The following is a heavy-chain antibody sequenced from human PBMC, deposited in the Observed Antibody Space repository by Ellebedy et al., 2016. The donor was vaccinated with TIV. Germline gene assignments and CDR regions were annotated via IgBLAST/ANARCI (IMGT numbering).Heavy chain of an antibody. D-gene: IGHD6-19*01. CDR1: GFAFTSYW. V-gene: IGHV3-7*01. CDR2: INQDGSGK. Sequence: PGGSLRLSCAASGFAFTSYWISWVRQAPGKGLEWVANINQDGSGKYYVESVKGRFTISRDNPKNSLDLQMKSLRVEDTAMYYCVSERGSDGSHWGQGTLFTVSS. CDR3: VSERGSDGSH. J-gene: IGHJ4*02.